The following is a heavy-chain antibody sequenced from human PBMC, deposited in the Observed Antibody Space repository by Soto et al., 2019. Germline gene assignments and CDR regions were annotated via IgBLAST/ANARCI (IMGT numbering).Heavy chain of an antibody. V-gene: IGHV1-69*06. Sequence: QVQLVQSGAEVKKPGSSVKVSCKASGGTFSSYAISWVRQAPGQGLEWMGGIIPIFGTANYAQKFQGRVTITAEKSTSTAYMELGSLRSKGTAVYYVASGRAWLQFGDWGQGTLVTVSS. CDR3: ASGRAWLQFGD. D-gene: IGHD5-12*01. CDR2: IIPIFGTA. J-gene: IGHJ4*02. CDR1: GGTFSSYA.